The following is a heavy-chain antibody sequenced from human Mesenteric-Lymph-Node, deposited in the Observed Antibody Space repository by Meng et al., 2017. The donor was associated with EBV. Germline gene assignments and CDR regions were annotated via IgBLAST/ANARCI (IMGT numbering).Heavy chain of an antibody. J-gene: IGHJ2*01. CDR3: ARGPNYWYFDL. CDR1: GGSFSGYY. CDR2: INHSGST. Sequence: QVPLQQWGEGLLKPSETLSLSCAVYGGSFSGYYWSWIRQPPGKGLEWIGEINHSGSTNYNPSLKSRVTISVDTSKNQFSLKLSSVTAADTAVYYCARGPNYWYFDLWGRGTLVTVSS. V-gene: IGHV4-34*01.